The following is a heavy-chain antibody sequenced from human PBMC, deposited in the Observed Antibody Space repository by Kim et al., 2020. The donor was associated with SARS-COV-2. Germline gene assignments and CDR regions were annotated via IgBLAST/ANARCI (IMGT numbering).Heavy chain of an antibody. D-gene: IGHD6-13*01. CDR3: GRVGTGYSSSWYVDF. Sequence: DFVKGRFTISRDNAKSTLYLQMNSLRAEDTAVYYCGRVGTGYSSSWYVDFWGQGILVTVSS. V-gene: IGHV3-74*01. J-gene: IGHJ4*02.